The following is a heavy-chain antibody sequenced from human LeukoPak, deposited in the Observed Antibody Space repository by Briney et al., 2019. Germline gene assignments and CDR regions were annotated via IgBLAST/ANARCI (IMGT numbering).Heavy chain of an antibody. J-gene: IGHJ4*02. CDR3: ARDRGSSGNNYYFDY. V-gene: IGHV4-59*11. D-gene: IGHD6-19*01. CDR1: GGSISSHY. Sequence: SETLSLTCTVSGGSISSHYWSWIRQPPGKGLEWIGYIYYSGSTNYNPSLKSRVTISVDTSKNQFSLKLTSVTAADTAVYYCARDRGSSGNNYYFDYWGQGTLVTASS. CDR2: IYYSGST.